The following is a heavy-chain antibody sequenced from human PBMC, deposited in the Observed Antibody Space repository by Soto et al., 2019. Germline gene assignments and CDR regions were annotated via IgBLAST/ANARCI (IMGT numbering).Heavy chain of an antibody. CDR3: TSKPFRFLEWLIKEPDYYGMDV. CDR1: GFTFSGSA. CDR2: IRSKANSYAT. Sequence: EVQLVESGGGLVQPGGSLKLSCAASGFTFSGSAMHWVRQASGKGLEWVGRIRSKANSYATAYAASVKGRFTISRDDSKSAAYLQMNSLQTEDTAVYYCTSKPFRFLEWLIKEPDYYGMDVWGQGTTVTVSS. D-gene: IGHD3-3*01. V-gene: IGHV3-73*02. J-gene: IGHJ6*02.